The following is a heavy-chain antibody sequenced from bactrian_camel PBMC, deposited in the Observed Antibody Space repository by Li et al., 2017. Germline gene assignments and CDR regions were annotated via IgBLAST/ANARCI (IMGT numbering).Heavy chain of an antibody. V-gene: IGHV3S53*01. D-gene: IGHD5*01. CDR3: AAGGVTGWAMTFGY. CDR2: IDRVGST. CDR1: GNAISSFDC. J-gene: IGHJ6*01. Sequence: HVQLVESGGSLVQPGGSLRLSCTAAGNAISSFDCIGWFRQAPGKEREGVAGIDRVGSTSYADSVKGRFNISRDNAKNMVYLQMNSLKPEDTAMYYCAAGGVTGWAMTFGYWGQGTQVTVS.